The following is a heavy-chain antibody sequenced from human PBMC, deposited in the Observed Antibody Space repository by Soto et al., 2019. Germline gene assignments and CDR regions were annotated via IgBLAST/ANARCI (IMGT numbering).Heavy chain of an antibody. CDR3: ARNGDSSDYRGCFDP. D-gene: IGHD3-22*01. CDR2: IYSGGTT. CDR1: GFTVSSNY. V-gene: IGHV3-66*01. J-gene: IGHJ5*02. Sequence: EVQLVESGGGLVQPGGSLRLSCAASGFTVSSNYMSWVRQAPGKGLEWVSVIYSGGTTYYADSVKGRFTISRDNSKNTLYLQMNRLRAEDTAVYYCARNGDSSDYRGCFDPWGQGTLVTVSS.